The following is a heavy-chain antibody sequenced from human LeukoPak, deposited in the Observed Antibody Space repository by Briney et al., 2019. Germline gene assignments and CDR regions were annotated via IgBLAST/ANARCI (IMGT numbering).Heavy chain of an antibody. V-gene: IGHV4-4*07. CDR3: ARERVDIMTTTRYYSDF. J-gene: IGHJ4*02. D-gene: IGHD5-12*01. CDR2: IDSTGST. Sequence: SETLSLTCSVSGASISSYYWNWIRQPAGKGLEWIGRIDSTGSTHYIPPLKSRITMSLDTSKNQFSLRLTSVTAADTAVYYCARERVDIMTTTRYYSDFWGQGILVTVSS. CDR1: GASISSYY.